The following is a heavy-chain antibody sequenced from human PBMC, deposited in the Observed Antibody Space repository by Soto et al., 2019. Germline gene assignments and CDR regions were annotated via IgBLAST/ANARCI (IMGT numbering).Heavy chain of an antibody. D-gene: IGHD2-15*01. CDR3: ANALLAKYGMDV. CDR2: IYTDDNI. V-gene: IGHV3-53*01. Sequence: EVQLVESGGGLVQPGGSLRRSCAASGFTVSGNYVTWVRQAPGKGLEWVSVIYTDDNIYYADSVTGRFTISRDNPKNTFYLQTNRLRVEDTAVYYCANALLAKYGMDVWGLGNTVTVSS. J-gene: IGHJ6*02. CDR1: GFTVSGNY.